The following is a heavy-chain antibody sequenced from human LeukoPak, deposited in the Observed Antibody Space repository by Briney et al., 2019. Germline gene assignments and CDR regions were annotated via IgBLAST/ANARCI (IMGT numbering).Heavy chain of an antibody. CDR3: AKAQRAYYYGSGSSDY. D-gene: IGHD3-10*01. CDR2: IRGSDGST. CDR1: GFTFSSYA. J-gene: IGHJ4*02. V-gene: IGHV3-23*01. Sequence: GGSLRLSCAASGFTFSSYAMTWVRQAPGKGPEWVSSIRGSDGSTTYADSVKGRFTISRDNSKNTLYLQMNSLRAEDTAVYYCAKAQRAYYYGSGSSDYWGQGTLVTVSS.